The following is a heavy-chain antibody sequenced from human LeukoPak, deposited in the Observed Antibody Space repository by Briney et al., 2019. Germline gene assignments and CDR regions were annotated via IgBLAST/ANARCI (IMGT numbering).Heavy chain of an antibody. CDR3: ARFYDSSGYYYGGTNWFDP. CDR1: GYTFTGYY. CDR2: INPNSGGT. V-gene: IGHV1-2*02. D-gene: IGHD3-22*01. Sequence: GASVKVSCKASGYTFTGYYMHWVRQAPGQGLEWMGWINPNSGGTNYAQKFQGRVTMTRDTSISTAYMELSRLRSDDTAVYYCARFYDSSGYYYGGTNWFDPWGQGTLVTVSS. J-gene: IGHJ5*02.